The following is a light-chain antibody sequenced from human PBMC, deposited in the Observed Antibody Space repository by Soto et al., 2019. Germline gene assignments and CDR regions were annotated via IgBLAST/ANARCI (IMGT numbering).Light chain of an antibody. J-gene: IGKJ3*01. CDR1: QSVSSY. Sequence: EIVLTPSPATLSLSPGERATLSCRASQSVSSYFAWYQQKPGQAPRLLIYDTSKRATGIPARFSGSGSGTDFTLNIISLEPEDFAVYYCQRLTNWPRSCTFGPGTKVDIK. CDR3: QRLTNWPRSCT. CDR2: DTS. V-gene: IGKV3-11*01.